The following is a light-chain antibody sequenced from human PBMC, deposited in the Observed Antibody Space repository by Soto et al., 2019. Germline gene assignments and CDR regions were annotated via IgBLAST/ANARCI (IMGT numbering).Light chain of an antibody. CDR1: QSLTSSY. CDR3: QQYGSSPPHT. J-gene: IGKJ2*01. CDR2: DAS. Sequence: EIGLTQSPGTLSLSPGERATLSCRASQSLTSSYLAWYQQKPGQAPRLLIYDASSRATGIPDRFSGSGSGTDFTLTISRLEPEDFAVYYCQQYGSSPPHTFGQGTKVEIK. V-gene: IGKV3-20*01.